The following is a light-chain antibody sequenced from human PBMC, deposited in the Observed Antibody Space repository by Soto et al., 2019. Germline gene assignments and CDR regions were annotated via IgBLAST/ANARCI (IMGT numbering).Light chain of an antibody. CDR1: QSLSSNS. J-gene: IGKJ1*01. CDR3: QQYGSSLTWT. CDR2: GAS. V-gene: IGKV3-20*01. Sequence: EVVLTQSPGTLSLSPGERATLSCMASQSLSSNSLAWYRQKPGQAPRLLIYGASSRAAGIPDRFSGSGSGTDFTLTISRLEPEDFAVYYCQQYGSSLTWTFGQGTKVEI.